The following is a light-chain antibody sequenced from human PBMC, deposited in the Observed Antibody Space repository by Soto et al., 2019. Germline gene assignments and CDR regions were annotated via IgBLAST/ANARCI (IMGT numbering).Light chain of an antibody. J-gene: IGKJ2*01. CDR3: LRYCDSPPAYT. CDR1: QSVSSRN. V-gene: IGKV3-20*01. CDR2: GAS. Sequence: EIVLTQSPGTVSLSPGERATLSCRASQSVSSRNLAWYRQKPGQAPSLLIFGASNRATGIPDRFSGSGSGPDFTLTISRLEPEDCAVYYCLRYCDSPPAYTFGQGTKLEIK.